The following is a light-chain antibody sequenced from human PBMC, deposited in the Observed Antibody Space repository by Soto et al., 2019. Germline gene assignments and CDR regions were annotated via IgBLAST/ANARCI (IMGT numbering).Light chain of an antibody. V-gene: IGKV3-20*01. CDR2: GAS. J-gene: IGKJ5*01. CDR1: QTVSSY. CDR3: QQYGTSPIT. Sequence: ENVLTQSPGTLSLSPGERATLSCRASQTVSSYLTWYQQRPGQAPRLLIYGASKRATGIPDRCSGSGSVTDFTLTISRLEPEDFALYYCQQYGTSPITFGQGTRREIK.